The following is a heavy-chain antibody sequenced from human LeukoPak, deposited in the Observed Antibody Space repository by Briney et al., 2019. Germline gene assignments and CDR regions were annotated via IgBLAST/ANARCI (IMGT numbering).Heavy chain of an antibody. CDR2: IFYSGST. V-gene: IGHV4-59*12. CDR3: ARGLYGDYASYWYFDL. D-gene: IGHD4-17*01. Sequence: SSETLSLTCTVSGGSISSYYWSWIRQPPGKGLEWIGYIFYSGSTNYNPSLKSRVTISVDTSKNQFSLKLSSVTAADTAVYYCARGLYGDYASYWYFDLWGRGTLVTVSS. CDR1: GGSISSYY. J-gene: IGHJ2*01.